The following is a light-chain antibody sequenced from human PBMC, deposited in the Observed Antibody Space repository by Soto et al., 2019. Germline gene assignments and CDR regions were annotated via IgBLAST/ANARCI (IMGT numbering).Light chain of an antibody. Sequence: EIVLTQSPAPLSLSPGERSTLSCRASQSVSSYLAWYQQKPGQAPPLLIYDASNRATGIPARFSGSVSGTDCALTISSLGPEDFAVYYGQRRSNWPYTFGGGKKLEL. CDR2: DAS. V-gene: IGKV3-11*01. J-gene: IGKJ2*01. CDR1: QSVSSY. CDR3: QRRSNWPYT.